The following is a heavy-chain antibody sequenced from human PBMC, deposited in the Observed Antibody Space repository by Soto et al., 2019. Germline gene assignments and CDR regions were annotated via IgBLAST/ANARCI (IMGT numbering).Heavy chain of an antibody. CDR3: ARDGCQRRQQTLYYYYYGMDV. V-gene: IGHV4-59*01. Sequence: SETLSLTCTVSGGSISSYYWSWIRQPPGKGLEWIGYIYYSGSTNYNPSLKSRVTISVDTSKNQFSLKLSAVTAADTAVYYCARDGCQRRQQTLYYYYYGMDVGGQGTTLT. CDR2: IYYSGST. CDR1: GGSISSYY. D-gene: IGHD6-13*01. J-gene: IGHJ6*02.